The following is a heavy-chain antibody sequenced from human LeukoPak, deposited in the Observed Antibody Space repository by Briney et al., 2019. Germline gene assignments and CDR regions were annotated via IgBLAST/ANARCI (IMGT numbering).Heavy chain of an antibody. J-gene: IGHJ3*02. Sequence: PSETLSLTSTVSGGSISRYYWSWIRQPPGKGLEWIGYIYYSGNSNYNPSLESRVTISVDTSKNQISLKLNSVTAADTAMYYCARAGTTRGGWPIWGQGTMVTVS. D-gene: IGHD6-19*01. CDR1: GGSISRYY. V-gene: IGHV4-59*01. CDR3: ARAGTTRGGWPI. CDR2: IYYSGNS.